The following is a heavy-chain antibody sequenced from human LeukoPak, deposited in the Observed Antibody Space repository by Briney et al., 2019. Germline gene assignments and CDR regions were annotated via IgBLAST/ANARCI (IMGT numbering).Heavy chain of an antibody. CDR1: GYSFTSYW. D-gene: IGHD3-16*02. CDR2: IDPSDSYT. J-gene: IGHJ6*02. Sequence: GESLKISCKGSGYSFTSYWIGWVRQMPGKGLEWMGRIDPSDSYTNYSPSFQGHVTISADKSISTAYLQWSSLKASDTAMYYCARLSSNYVWGSYRYPYYYYGMDVWGQGTTVTVSS. CDR3: ARLSSNYVWGSYRYPYYYYGMDV. V-gene: IGHV5-10-1*01.